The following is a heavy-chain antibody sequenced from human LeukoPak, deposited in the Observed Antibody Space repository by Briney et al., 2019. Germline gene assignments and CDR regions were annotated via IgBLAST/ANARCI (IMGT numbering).Heavy chain of an antibody. Sequence: GGSLRLSCVASGFTFSSRDWMTWVRQAPGKGLEWVANIKQDGSEKNYVDSVKGRFTISRDNAKNSVDLQMNSLRVEDTAVYYCARDDLPLIPYAFDIWGQGTMVTVSS. CDR2: IKQDGSEK. CDR1: GFTFSSRDW. CDR3: ARDDLPLIPYAFDI. J-gene: IGHJ3*02. D-gene: IGHD2-21*01. V-gene: IGHV3-7*01.